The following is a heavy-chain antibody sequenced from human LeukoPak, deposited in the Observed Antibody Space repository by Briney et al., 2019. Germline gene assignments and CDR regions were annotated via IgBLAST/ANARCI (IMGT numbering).Heavy chain of an antibody. Sequence: GGSLRLSCAASGFTVSSNYMSWVRQAPGKGLEWVSVIYSGGSTYYADSVKGRFTISRDNSKNTLYLQMNSLRAEDTAVYYCASATEAIAVAEYYFDYWGQGTLVTVSS. CDR2: IYSGGST. D-gene: IGHD6-19*01. J-gene: IGHJ4*02. V-gene: IGHV3-66*01. CDR3: ASATEAIAVAEYYFDY. CDR1: GFTVSSNY.